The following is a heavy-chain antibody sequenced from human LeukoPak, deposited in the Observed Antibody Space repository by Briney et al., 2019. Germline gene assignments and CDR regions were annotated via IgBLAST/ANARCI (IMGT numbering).Heavy chain of an antibody. Sequence: GGSLRLSCAASGFTFSSYWMSWVRQAPGKGLEWVANIKQDGSEKYYVDSVKGRFTISRDNAKNSLYLQMNSLRAEDTAVYYCARKGYCSSTSCQRAEAFDIWGQGTMVTVSS. CDR1: GFTFSSYW. CDR2: IKQDGSEK. CDR3: ARKGYCSSTSCQRAEAFDI. J-gene: IGHJ3*02. D-gene: IGHD2-2*01. V-gene: IGHV3-7*01.